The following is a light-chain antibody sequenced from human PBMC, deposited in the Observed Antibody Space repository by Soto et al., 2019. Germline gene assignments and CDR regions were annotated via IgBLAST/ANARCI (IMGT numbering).Light chain of an antibody. CDR2: GAS. Sequence: EIVLTQSPATLSLSPGEGATLSCRASQSVSSNLAWYQQKPGQAPRLLIYGASTRATGIPARFSGSGSGTDFALTISRLEPEDFAVYYCQQYAESPITFGPGTMVDIK. CDR3: QQYAESPIT. V-gene: IGKV3-20*01. J-gene: IGKJ3*01. CDR1: QSVSSN.